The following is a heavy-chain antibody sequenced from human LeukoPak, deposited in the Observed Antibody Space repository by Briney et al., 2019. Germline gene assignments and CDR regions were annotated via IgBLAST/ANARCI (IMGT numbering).Heavy chain of an antibody. CDR3: AGLDTADRVLRYYGMDV. J-gene: IGHJ6*02. CDR2: IYYGGST. CDR1: GGSISSYD. D-gene: IGHD5-18*01. V-gene: IGHV4-59*08. Sequence: SETLSLTCTVSGGSISSYDWSWIRQPPGKGLEWVGYIYYGGSTNYNPSLKSRVTISVDTSKNQFSLKLSSVTAADTAVYYCAGLDTADRVLRYYGMDVWGQGTTVTVSS.